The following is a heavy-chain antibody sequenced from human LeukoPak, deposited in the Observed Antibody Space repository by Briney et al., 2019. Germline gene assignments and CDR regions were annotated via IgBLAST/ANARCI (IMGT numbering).Heavy chain of an antibody. J-gene: IGHJ5*02. D-gene: IGHD4-11*01. V-gene: IGHV1-18*01. CDR1: GYTFTSYG. CDR2: ISAYNGNT. Sequence: GASVKLSCKASGYTFTSYGISWVRQAPGQGLEWMGWISAYNGNTNYEQKLQGRVTMTTDTSTSTAYMELRSLRSDDTAVYYWARRIRTTVTDNWFDPWGQGTLVTVSS. CDR3: ARRIRTTVTDNWFDP.